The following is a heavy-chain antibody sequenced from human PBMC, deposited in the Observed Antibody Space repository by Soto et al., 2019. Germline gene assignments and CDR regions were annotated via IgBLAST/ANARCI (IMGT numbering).Heavy chain of an antibody. J-gene: IGHJ6*02. CDR2: ISAYNGDT. CDR1: GYSFTNYG. V-gene: IGHV1-18*01. D-gene: IGHD6-13*01. CDR3: ARDRGVAPFFAGNAHYHYLMDF. Sequence: ASVKVSCKASGYSFTNYGITWVRQAPGQGFEWMGWISAYNGDTNYAQKLQGRVTMTTDASTSTAYLELRSLRSDDTAVYYCARDRGVAPFFAGNAHYHYLMDFRGQGTTVPGSS.